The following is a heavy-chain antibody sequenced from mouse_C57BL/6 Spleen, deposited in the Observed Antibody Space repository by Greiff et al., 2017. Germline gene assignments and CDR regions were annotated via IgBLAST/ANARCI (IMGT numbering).Heavy chain of an antibody. Sequence: VQLQESGAELVRPGASVTLSCKASGYTFTDYEMHWVKQTPVHGLEWIGAIDPETGGTAYNQKFKGKATLTADKSSSTAYMELRSLTSEDSAVYYCARRRYWGQGTTLTVSS. J-gene: IGHJ2*01. CDR1: GYTFTDYE. CDR3: ARRRY. CDR2: IDPETGGT. V-gene: IGHV1-15*01.